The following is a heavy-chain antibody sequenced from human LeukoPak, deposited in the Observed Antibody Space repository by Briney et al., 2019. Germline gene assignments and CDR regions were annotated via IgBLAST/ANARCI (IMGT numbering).Heavy chain of an antibody. CDR3: ARIYSNYVDY. CDR1: GYSIINDYY. CDR2: IFHSGST. V-gene: IGHV4-38-2*02. Sequence: SETLSLTCTVSGYSIINDYYWGWIRQPPGKGLEWIGSIFHSGSTYYNPSLRSRLTISVDTSKNQFSLKLSSVTAVDTAVYYCARIYSNYVDYWGQGTLVTVSS. J-gene: IGHJ4*02. D-gene: IGHD4-11*01.